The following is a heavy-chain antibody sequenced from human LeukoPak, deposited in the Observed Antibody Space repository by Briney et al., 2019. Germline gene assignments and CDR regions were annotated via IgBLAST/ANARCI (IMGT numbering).Heavy chain of an antibody. D-gene: IGHD6-13*01. CDR3: ARPLRSSWYEVDNWFDP. Sequence: ASVKVSCKASGYTFTGYYMHWVRQAPGQGLEWMGWINPNSGGTNYAQKFQGRVTMTRDTSISTAYMELSRLRSDDTAVYYCARPLRSSWYEVDNWFDPWGQGTLVTASS. CDR2: INPNSGGT. CDR1: GYTFTGYY. V-gene: IGHV1-2*02. J-gene: IGHJ5*02.